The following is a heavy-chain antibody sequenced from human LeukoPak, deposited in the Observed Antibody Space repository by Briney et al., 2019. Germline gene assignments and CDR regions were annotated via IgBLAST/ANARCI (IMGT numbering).Heavy chain of an antibody. D-gene: IGHD3-9*01. Sequence: SETLSLTCTVSGGSISSGSYYWSWIRQPAGKGLEWIGRIYTSGSTNYNPSLKSRVTISVDTSKNQFSLKLSSVTAADTAVYYCASLYYDILTGYYFFDYWGQGTLVTVSS. CDR2: IYTSGST. J-gene: IGHJ4*02. CDR3: ASLYYDILTGYYFFDY. V-gene: IGHV4-61*02. CDR1: GGSISSGSYY.